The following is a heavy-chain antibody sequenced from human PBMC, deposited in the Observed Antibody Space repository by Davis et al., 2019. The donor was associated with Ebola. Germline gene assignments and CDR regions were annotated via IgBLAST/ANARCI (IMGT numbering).Heavy chain of an antibody. CDR2: IYSGGST. Sequence: GESLKISCAASGFTFSSNYMSWVRQAPGKGLEWVSVIYSGGSTYYADSVKGRFTISRDNSKNTVYLQMNSLRADDTAVYYCAKAGHCGNYCSFDSWGQGTLVTVSS. D-gene: IGHD1-7*01. CDR1: GFTFSSNY. J-gene: IGHJ4*02. CDR3: AKAGHCGNYCSFDS. V-gene: IGHV3-53*01.